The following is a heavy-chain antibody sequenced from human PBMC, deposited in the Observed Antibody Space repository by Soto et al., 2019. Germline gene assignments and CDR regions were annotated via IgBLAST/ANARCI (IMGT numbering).Heavy chain of an antibody. CDR3: ARGFSAGKGSPQDF. D-gene: IGHD6-13*01. V-gene: IGHV3-23*01. J-gene: IGHJ4*02. CDR1: GVPFSSFA. Sequence: GGSLILSCAAAGVPFSSFAMSLVRQAPGKGLDWVSAISGSGGSTYSADSVKGRLTIARDNSKNTLYLQMSSLRAEDTAVYYCARGFSAGKGSPQDFWGQGYLVTVSS. CDR2: ISGSGGST.